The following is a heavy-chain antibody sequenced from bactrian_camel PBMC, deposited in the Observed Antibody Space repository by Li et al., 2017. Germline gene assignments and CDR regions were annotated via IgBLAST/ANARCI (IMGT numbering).Heavy chain of an antibody. CDR1: GFTFSNYC. D-gene: IGHD5*01. CDR3: QTEPPPTTSCRRV. CDR2: IYADGARQ. Sequence: QVQLVESGGGLVQPGGSLRPSCAASGFTFSNYCMSWVRQAPGKGLEWVSSIYADGARQYYSDSVKGRFTISKDNAKNTLYLQMNNLKPEDTAMYSCQTEPPPTTSCRRVWGQGTQVTVS. J-gene: IGHJ4*01. V-gene: IGHV3-2*01.